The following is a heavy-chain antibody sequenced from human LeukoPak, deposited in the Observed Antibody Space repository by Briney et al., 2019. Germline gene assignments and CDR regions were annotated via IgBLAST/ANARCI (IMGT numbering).Heavy chain of an antibody. J-gene: IGHJ3*02. Sequence: GGSLRLSCAASGFTFSTYDMRWVRQAPGKGLEWVAIISYDGSDKNYADSVKGRFTISRDNSKNTLYLQMNSVRAERTGVCYCAKDFGEAAFDIWGQGTMVSVSS. CDR1: GFTFSTYD. CDR2: ISYDGSDK. D-gene: IGHD3-10*01. CDR3: AKDFGEAAFDI. V-gene: IGHV3-30*18.